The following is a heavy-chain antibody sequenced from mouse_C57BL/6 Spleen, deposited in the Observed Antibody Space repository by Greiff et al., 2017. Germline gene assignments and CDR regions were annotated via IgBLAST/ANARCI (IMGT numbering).Heavy chain of an antibody. CDR1: GYTFTSYW. V-gene: IGHV1-52*01. CDR3: ARVDNWYFEV. Sequence: QVQLKQPGAELVRPGSSVKLSCKASGYTFTSYWMHWVKQRPIHGLEWIGNIDPSDSETHYNQKFKDKATLTADTSSSTAYMQLSSLTSEDSAVYYCARVDNWYFEVWGTGTTVTAAS. J-gene: IGHJ1*03. CDR2: IDPSDSET.